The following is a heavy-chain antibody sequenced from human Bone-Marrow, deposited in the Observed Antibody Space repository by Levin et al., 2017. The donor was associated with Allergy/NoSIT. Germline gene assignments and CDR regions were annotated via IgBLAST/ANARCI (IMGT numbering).Heavy chain of an antibody. CDR3: ARVLVQYDFWSGYYYAEYFQH. Sequence: PSETLSLTCAVSGYSISSGYYWGWIRQPPGKGLEWIGSIYHSGSTYYNPSLKSRVTISVDTSKNQFSLKLSSVTAADTAVYYCARVLVQYDFWSGYYYAEYFQHWGQGTLVTVSS. CDR1: GYSISSGYY. J-gene: IGHJ1*01. D-gene: IGHD3-3*01. V-gene: IGHV4-38-2*01. CDR2: IYHSGST.